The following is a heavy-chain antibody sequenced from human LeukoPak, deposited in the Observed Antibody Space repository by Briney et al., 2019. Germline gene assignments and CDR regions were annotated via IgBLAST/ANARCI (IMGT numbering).Heavy chain of an antibody. CDR1: GFTFNSYW. Sequence: GSLRLSCSASGFTFNSYWMHWVRQAPGKGLVWVSRINSDGSSTSYADSVKGRFTISRDNAKNTLYLQMNSLRAEDTAVYYCARSVAVVTATFGYWGQGTLVTVSS. CDR2: INSDGSST. CDR3: ARSVAVVTATFGY. V-gene: IGHV3-74*01. D-gene: IGHD2-15*01. J-gene: IGHJ4*02.